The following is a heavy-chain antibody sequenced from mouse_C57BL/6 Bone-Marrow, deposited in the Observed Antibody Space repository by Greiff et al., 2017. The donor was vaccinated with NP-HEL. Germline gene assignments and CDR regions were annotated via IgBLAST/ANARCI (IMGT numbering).Heavy chain of an antibody. CDR1: GFTFTDYY. CDR3: ARSSYYYGSSYGY. V-gene: IGHV7-3*01. D-gene: IGHD1-1*01. Sequence: EVNVVESGGGLVQPGGSLSLSCAASGFTFTDYYMSWVRQPPGKALEWLGFIRNKANGYTTEYSASVKGRFTISRDNSQSILYLQMNALRAEDSATYYCARSSYYYGSSYGYWGQGTTLTVSS. CDR2: IRNKANGYTT. J-gene: IGHJ2*01.